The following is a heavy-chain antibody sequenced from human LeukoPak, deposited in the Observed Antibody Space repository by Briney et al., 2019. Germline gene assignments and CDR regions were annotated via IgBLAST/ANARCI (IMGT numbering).Heavy chain of an antibody. J-gene: IGHJ4*02. CDR3: VKDQEYSSSPTFDY. CDR1: GFTFSSYA. CDR2: ISSNGGST. V-gene: IGHV3-64D*09. D-gene: IGHD6-6*01. Sequence: GGSLRLSCSASGFTFSSYAMHWVRQAAGKGLEYVSAISSNGGSTYYADSVKGRFTISRDNSKNTLYLQMSSLRAEDTAVYYCVKDQEYSSSPTFDYWGQGTLVTVSS.